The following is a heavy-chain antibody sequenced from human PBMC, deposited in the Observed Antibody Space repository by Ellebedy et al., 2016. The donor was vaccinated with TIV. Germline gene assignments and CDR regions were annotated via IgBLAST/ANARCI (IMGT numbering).Heavy chain of an antibody. CDR1: GYTFTSYY. V-gene: IGHV1-46*01. CDR3: ARTYYYDSSGQGVAFDY. CDR2: INLSGGST. D-gene: IGHD3-22*01. J-gene: IGHJ4*02. Sequence: ASVKVSCXASGYTFTSYYMHWVRQAPGQGLEWMGIINLSGGSTSYAQKFQGRVTMTRDTSTSTVYMELSSLRSEDTAVYYCARTYYYDSSGQGVAFDYWGQGTLVTVSS.